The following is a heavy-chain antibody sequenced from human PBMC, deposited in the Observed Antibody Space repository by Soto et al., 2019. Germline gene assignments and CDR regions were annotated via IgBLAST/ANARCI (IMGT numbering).Heavy chain of an antibody. J-gene: IGHJ4*02. D-gene: IGHD1-26*01. V-gene: IGHV3-21*01. CDR3: ARDRGSYSRPNFDY. CDR2: ISSSSSYI. Sequence: GGSLRLSCAASGFTFSSYSMNWVRQAPGKGLEWVSAISSSSSYIYYADSVKGRFTISRDNAKNSLYLQMNSLRAEDTAVYYCARDRGSYSRPNFDYWGQGTLVTVSS. CDR1: GFTFSSYS.